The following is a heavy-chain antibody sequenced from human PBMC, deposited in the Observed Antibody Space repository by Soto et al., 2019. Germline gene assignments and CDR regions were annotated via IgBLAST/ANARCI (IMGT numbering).Heavy chain of an antibody. D-gene: IGHD4-17*01. CDR1: GGSISSGGYY. Sequence: QVQLQESGPVLVKPSQTLSLTCTVSGGSISSGGYYWSWIRQHPGKGLEWIGYSYYSGSPYYNQSLKSQVTILVDQSKIQFSLKVSSVPAADTAVYYCARSSLSTVTNFDYWGQGNLVTVSS. CDR2: SYYSGSP. CDR3: ARSSLSTVTNFDY. J-gene: IGHJ4*02. V-gene: IGHV4-31*01.